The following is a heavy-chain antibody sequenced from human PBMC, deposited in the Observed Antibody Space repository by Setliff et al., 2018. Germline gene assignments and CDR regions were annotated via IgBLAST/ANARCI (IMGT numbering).Heavy chain of an antibody. D-gene: IGHD3-22*01. Sequence: ASVKVSCKASGYTFSRYGISWVRQAPGQGLEWMGWISAYNGNTNYAQKLQGRVTMTTDTSTSTAYMELRSLRSDDTAVYYCARLALTGYDSSGYYYALDYYYYMDVWGKGTTVTVSS. V-gene: IGHV1-18*01. CDR3: ARLALTGYDSSGYYYALDYYYYMDV. CDR2: ISAYNGNT. J-gene: IGHJ6*03. CDR1: GYTFSRYG.